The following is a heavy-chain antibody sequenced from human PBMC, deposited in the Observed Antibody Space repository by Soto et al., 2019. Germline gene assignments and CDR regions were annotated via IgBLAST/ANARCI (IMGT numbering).Heavy chain of an antibody. CDR3: ARGIQYRYGMDV. Sequence: GGSLRLSCAVAGLTFSGYWMHWVRQAPGKGLEWVSRINGDGSSTFYADSVKGRFTISRDNAKNTVYLQMNSLRAEDTAVYYWARGIQYRYGMDVWGQGTTVTVSS. CDR2: INGDGSST. D-gene: IGHD5-18*01. V-gene: IGHV3-74*01. J-gene: IGHJ6*02. CDR1: GLTFSGYW.